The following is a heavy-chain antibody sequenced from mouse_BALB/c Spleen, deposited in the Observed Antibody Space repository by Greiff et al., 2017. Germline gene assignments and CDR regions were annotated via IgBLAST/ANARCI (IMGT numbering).Heavy chain of an antibody. Sequence: VQLQQSGGGLVQPGGSRKLSCAASGFTFSSFGMHWVRQAPEKGLEWVAYISSGSSTIYYADTVKGRFTISRDNPKNTLFLQMTSLRSEDTAMYYCARLGNYFDYWGQGTTLTVSS. V-gene: IGHV5-17*02. J-gene: IGHJ2*01. CDR2: ISSGSSTI. CDR1: GFTFSSFG. CDR3: ARLGNYFDY.